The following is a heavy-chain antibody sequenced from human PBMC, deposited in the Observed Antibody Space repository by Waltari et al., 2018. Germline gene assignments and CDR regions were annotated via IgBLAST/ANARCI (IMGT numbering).Heavy chain of an antibody. J-gene: IGHJ6*02. CDR3: VRDDDGGMGAV. Sequence: EVQLVESGRGLVQPGGSLRLSCAASGFTFSRFWMSWVRQAPGKGLEWVANIYQDGSVKNYVDSVKGRFTTSRDNARNSLYLQMNSLRADDTAVYYCVRDDDGGMGAVWGQGTTVTVSS. CDR2: IYQDGSVK. V-gene: IGHV3-7*01. CDR1: GFTFSRFW. D-gene: IGHD3-16*01.